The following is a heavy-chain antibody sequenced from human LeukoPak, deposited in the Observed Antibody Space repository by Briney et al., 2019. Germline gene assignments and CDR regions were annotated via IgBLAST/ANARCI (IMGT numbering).Heavy chain of an antibody. J-gene: IGHJ5*02. CDR3: AAVFPSGSYSSWFDP. CDR1: GYTFTGYY. D-gene: IGHD1-26*01. Sequence: GASVKVSCKASGYTFTGYYMHWVRQAPGQGLEWMGWINPNSGGTNYAQKFQGRVTMTRDTSISTAYMELSRLRSDDTAVYYCAAVFPSGSYSSWFDPWGQGTLVTVSS. V-gene: IGHV1-2*02. CDR2: INPNSGGT.